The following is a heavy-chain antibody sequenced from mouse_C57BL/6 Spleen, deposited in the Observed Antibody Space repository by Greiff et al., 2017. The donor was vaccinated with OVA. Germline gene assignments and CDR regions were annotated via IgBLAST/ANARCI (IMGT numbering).Heavy chain of an antibody. J-gene: IGHJ3*01. Sequence: VKLQQPGAELVRPGSSVKLSCKASGYTFTSYWMHWVKQRPIQGLEWIGNIDPSDSETHYNQKFKDKATLTVDKSSSTAYMQLSSLTSEDSAVYYCAKEDRRNPWFAYWGQGTLVTVSA. D-gene: IGHD2-1*01. CDR3: AKEDRRNPWFAY. V-gene: IGHV1-52*01. CDR2: IDPSDSET. CDR1: GYTFTSYW.